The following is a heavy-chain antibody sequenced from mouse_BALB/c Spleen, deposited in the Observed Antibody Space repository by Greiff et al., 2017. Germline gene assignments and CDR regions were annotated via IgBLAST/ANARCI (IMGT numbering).Heavy chain of an antibody. CDR1: GFTFSSYT. D-gene: IGHD2-3*01. V-gene: IGHV5-12-2*01. Sequence: EVQLVESGGGLVQPGGSLKLSCAASGFTFSSYTMSWVRQTPEKRLEWVAYISNGGGSTYYPDTVKGRFTISRDNANNTLYLQMSSLKSEDTAMYYCARHGIYDGYFFAYWGQGTLVTVSA. CDR3: ARHGIYDGYFFAY. J-gene: IGHJ3*01. CDR2: ISNGGGST.